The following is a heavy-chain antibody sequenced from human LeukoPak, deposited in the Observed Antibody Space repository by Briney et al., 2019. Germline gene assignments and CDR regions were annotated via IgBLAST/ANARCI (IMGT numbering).Heavy chain of an antibody. CDR2: IIPILGIA. J-gene: IGHJ4*02. CDR1: GYTFTSYG. V-gene: IGHV1-69*04. D-gene: IGHD6-13*01. Sequence: GASVKVSCKASGYTFTSYGISWVRQAPGQGLEWMGRIIPILGIANYAQKFQGRVTITADKSTSTAYMELSSLRSEDTAVYYCARGAPQGIAADGTDYWGQGTLVTVSS. CDR3: ARGAPQGIAADGTDY.